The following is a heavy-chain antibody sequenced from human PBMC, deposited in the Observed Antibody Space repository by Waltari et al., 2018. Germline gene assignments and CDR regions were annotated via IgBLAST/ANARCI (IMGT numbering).Heavy chain of an antibody. V-gene: IGHV4-34*01. Sequence: QVQLQQWGAGLLKPSETLSLTCAVYGGSFSGYYWSWIRQPPGKGLEWIGEINHSGSTNYNPSLKSQVTISVDTSKNQFSLKLSSVTAADTAVYYCARAPFEYSSSMYFDYWGQGTLVTVSS. D-gene: IGHD6-6*01. CDR3: ARAPFEYSSSMYFDY. J-gene: IGHJ4*02. CDR1: GGSFSGYY. CDR2: INHSGST.